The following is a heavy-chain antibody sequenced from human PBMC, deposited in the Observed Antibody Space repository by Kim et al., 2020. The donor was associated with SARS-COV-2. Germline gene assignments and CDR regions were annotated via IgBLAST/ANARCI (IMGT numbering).Heavy chain of an antibody. CDR3: ARVRYYYYDSSGYWPFDY. CDR2: ISSSSSYI. Sequence: GGSLRLSCAASGFTFSSYSMNWVRQAPGKGLEWVSSISSSSSYIYYADSVKGRFTISRDNAKNSLYLQMNSLRAEDTAVYYCARVRYYYYDSSGYWPFDYWGQGTLVTVSS. CDR1: GFTFSSYS. V-gene: IGHV3-21*01. D-gene: IGHD3-22*01. J-gene: IGHJ4*02.